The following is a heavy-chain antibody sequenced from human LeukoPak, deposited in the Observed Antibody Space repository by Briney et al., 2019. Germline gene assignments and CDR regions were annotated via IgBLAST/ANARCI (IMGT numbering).Heavy chain of an antibody. D-gene: IGHD5-18*01. J-gene: IGHJ6*02. V-gene: IGHV3-23*01. Sequence: PGGSLRLSCAASGFTFSSYAMSWVRQAPGKGLEWASAISGSGGSTYYADSVKGRFTISRDNSKNTLYLQMNSLRAEDTAVYYCAKDSRVVDTAMVNGYYYYGMDVWGQGTTVTVSS. CDR1: GFTFSSYA. CDR2: ISGSGGST. CDR3: AKDSRVVDTAMVNGYYYYGMDV.